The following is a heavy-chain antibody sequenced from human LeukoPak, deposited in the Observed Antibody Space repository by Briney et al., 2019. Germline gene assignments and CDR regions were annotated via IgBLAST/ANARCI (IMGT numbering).Heavy chain of an antibody. CDR1: GFTFSSTW. V-gene: IGHV3-74*01. J-gene: IGHJ1*01. CDR2: LNSDGRST. D-gene: IGHD3-22*01. CDR3: ARAYDSSGYYPEYFQD. Sequence: GGSLRLTCTASGFTFSSTWMHWVRQAPGKGLVWVSRLNSDGRSTGYADSVKGRFTISRDNAKNTVYLQMNSLRADDTAVYYCARAYDSSGYYPEYFQDWGQGTLVTVSS.